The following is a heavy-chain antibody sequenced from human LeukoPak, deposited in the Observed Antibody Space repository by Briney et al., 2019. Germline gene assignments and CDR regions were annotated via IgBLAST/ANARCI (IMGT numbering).Heavy chain of an antibody. J-gene: IGHJ4*02. Sequence: GGSLRLSCAASGFTFYDYGMSWGPHAPRKGLEWVSDINWNGCSTCYADSVKGRFTISRDNDKNSLYLQMNSLRAEDTALYYCARAPPRIAVAAAFWDYWGQGTLVTVSS. CDR3: ARAPPRIAVAAAFWDY. CDR2: INWNGCST. CDR1: GFTFYDYG. V-gene: IGHV3-20*04. D-gene: IGHD6-19*01.